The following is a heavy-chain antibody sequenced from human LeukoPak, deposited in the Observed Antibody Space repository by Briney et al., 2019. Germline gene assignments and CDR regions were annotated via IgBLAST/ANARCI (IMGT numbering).Heavy chain of an antibody. D-gene: IGHD2-15*01. Sequence: PGRSLRLSCAASGFTFSSYGMHWVRQAPGKGLEWVAVISYDGSNKYYEDSVKGRFTISRDNSKNTLYLQMNSLRAEDTAVYYCAKDFKDCSGGSCYSYPFDYWGQGTLVTVSS. CDR3: AKDFKDCSGGSCYSYPFDY. CDR1: GFTFSSYG. V-gene: IGHV3-30*18. CDR2: ISYDGSNK. J-gene: IGHJ4*02.